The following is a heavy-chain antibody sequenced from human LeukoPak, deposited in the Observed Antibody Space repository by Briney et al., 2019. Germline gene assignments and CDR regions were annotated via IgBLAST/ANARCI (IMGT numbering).Heavy chain of an antibody. Sequence: GESLKISCKGSGDSFTRSWIGWVRQMPGKGLEWMAIIYPGDSNSRYSPSFQGQVRISADKSITTAYLQLSSLKASDTAMYYCASARAIYDSSGDYSYYFDYWGQGTLVTVSS. CDR3: ASARAIYDSSGDYSYYFDY. CDR1: GDSFTRSW. V-gene: IGHV5-51*01. J-gene: IGHJ4*02. CDR2: IYPGDSNS. D-gene: IGHD3-22*01.